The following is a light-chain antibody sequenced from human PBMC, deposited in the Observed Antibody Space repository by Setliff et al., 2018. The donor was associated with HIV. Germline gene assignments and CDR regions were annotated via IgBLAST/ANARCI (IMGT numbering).Light chain of an antibody. CDR1: SSDVGGYNY. Sequence: QSALTQPASVSGSPGQSITISCTGTSSDVGGYNYVSWYQHHPGKAPKLMIYDVSKRPSGVSDRFSGSKSGNTATLTISGLQAEDEADYYCHSKRSSSTPYVFGTGTKVT. CDR2: DVS. CDR3: HSKRSSSTPYV. V-gene: IGLV2-14*03. J-gene: IGLJ1*01.